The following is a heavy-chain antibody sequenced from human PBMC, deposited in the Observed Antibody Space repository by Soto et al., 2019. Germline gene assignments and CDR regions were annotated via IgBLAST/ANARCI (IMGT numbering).Heavy chain of an antibody. CDR1: GFTFISSF. V-gene: IGHV3-7*03. Sequence: GSLRLSCFASGFTFISSFMGWVRQAPGKGLEWVANINQDGGGTYYVDSVEGRFTISRDNTKDSLYLQMNSLRGEDTAVYYCARYFRGSGRYFFDYWGQGTLVTVSS. D-gene: IGHD6-19*01. J-gene: IGHJ4*02. CDR2: INQDGGGT. CDR3: ARYFRGSGRYFFDY.